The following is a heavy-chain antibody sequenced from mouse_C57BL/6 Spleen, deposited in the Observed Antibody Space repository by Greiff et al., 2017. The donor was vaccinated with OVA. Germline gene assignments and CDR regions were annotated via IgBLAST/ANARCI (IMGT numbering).Heavy chain of an antibody. V-gene: IGHV3-6*01. Sequence: VQLKESGPGLVKPSQSLSLTCSVTGYSITSGYYWNWIRQFPGNKLEWMGYISYDGSNNYNPSLKNRISITRDTSKNQFFLKLNSVTTEDTATYYCAKATQYYYAMDYWGQGTSVTVSS. CDR1: GYSITSGYY. J-gene: IGHJ4*01. CDR2: ISYDGSN. CDR3: AKATQYYYAMDY. D-gene: IGHD2-1*01.